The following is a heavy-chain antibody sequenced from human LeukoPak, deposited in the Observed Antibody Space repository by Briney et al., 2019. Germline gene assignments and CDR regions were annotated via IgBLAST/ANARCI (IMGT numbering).Heavy chain of an antibody. D-gene: IGHD3-16*01. CDR2: IYNDGSRT. J-gene: IGHJ4*03. CDR1: GTTFKYFA. CDR3: AREYYGYFDY. V-gene: IGHV3-23*01. Sequence: GGSLRLSCAASGTTFKYFAMSWLRQAPGKGLEWVSTIYNDGSRTGSPDSVKGRFTISRDNSKDTYFLQMNSLRAEDTAIYFCAREYYGYFDYWGQGTLVTVSS.